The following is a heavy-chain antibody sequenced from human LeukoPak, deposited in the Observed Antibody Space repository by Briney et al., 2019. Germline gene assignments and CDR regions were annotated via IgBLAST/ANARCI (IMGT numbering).Heavy chain of an antibody. D-gene: IGHD3-22*01. CDR3: ARIITTYYYYGMDV. Sequence: SETLSLTCAVYGGSFSGYYWSWIRQPPGKGLEWIGEINHSGSTNYNPSLKSRVTMSVDTSKNQFSLKLSSVTAADTAVYYCARIITTYYYYGMDVWGQGTTVTVSS. V-gene: IGHV4-34*01. CDR2: INHSGST. CDR1: GGSFSGYY. J-gene: IGHJ6*02.